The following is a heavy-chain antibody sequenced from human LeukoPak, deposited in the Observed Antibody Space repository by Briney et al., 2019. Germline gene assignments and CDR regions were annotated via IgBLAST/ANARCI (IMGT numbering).Heavy chain of an antibody. Sequence: GGSLRLSCAASEFTFSRYSMNWVRQAPGKGLEWVSYITNSGNSKSYADSVKGRFTISRDNAKNSLYLQMNSLRAEDTAVYYCARDPRYQPGPFDYWGQGTLVTVSS. CDR3: ARDPRYQPGPFDY. J-gene: IGHJ4*02. V-gene: IGHV3-48*01. CDR1: EFTFSRYS. D-gene: IGHD2-2*01. CDR2: ITNSGNSK.